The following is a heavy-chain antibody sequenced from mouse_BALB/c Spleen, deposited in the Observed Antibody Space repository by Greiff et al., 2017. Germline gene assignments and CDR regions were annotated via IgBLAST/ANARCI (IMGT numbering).Heavy chain of an antibody. Sequence: VQLQQSGPELVKPGASVKISCKASGYSFTGYYMHWVKQSHVKSLEWIGRINPYNGATSYNQNFKDKASLTVDKSSSTAYMELHSLTSEDSAVYYCARELYGSSYWYFDVWGAGTTVTVSS. D-gene: IGHD1-1*01. V-gene: IGHV1-31*01. CDR1: GYSFTGYY. J-gene: IGHJ1*01. CDR3: ARELYGSSYWYFDV. CDR2: INPYNGAT.